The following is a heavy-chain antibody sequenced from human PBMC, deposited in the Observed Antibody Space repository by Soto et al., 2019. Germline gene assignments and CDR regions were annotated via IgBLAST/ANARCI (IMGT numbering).Heavy chain of an antibody. J-gene: IGHJ4*02. D-gene: IGHD6-13*01. Sequence: GGSLRLSCAASAFTFSSYWMSWVRQAPGKGLEWVANIKPDGSEKYYVDSVKGRFTISRDNAKNSLYLQMNSLRAEDTAVYFCASDSLLVLFQDYWGQGTLVTVS. CDR3: ASDSLLVLFQDY. CDR2: IKPDGSEK. V-gene: IGHV3-7*04. CDR1: AFTFSSYW.